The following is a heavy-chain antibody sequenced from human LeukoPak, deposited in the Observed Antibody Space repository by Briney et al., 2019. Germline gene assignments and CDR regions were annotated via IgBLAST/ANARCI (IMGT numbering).Heavy chain of an antibody. CDR1: GGSFSGYY. CDR2: IYSGGNT. CDR3: ARGGAITVVRGIIYGLDV. J-gene: IGHJ6*02. Sequence: PSETLSLTCAVYGGSFSGYYWSWIRQAPGRGLEWVSVIYSGGNTYYADSVKGRFTISRHNSRNTVYLQMNSLRAEDTAIYYCARGGAITVVRGIIYGLDVWGQGTTVTVSS. D-gene: IGHD3-10*01. V-gene: IGHV3-53*04.